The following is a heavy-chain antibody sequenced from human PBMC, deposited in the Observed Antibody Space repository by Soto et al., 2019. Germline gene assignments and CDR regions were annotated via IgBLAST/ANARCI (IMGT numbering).Heavy chain of an antibody. Sequence: QMRLQESGPGLVKPSGTLPLASAVSGVSVSSDNWWSWVRQPPGKGLEWIGEIFDSETTNYNPSLKSRATISVVKSKNQCSLTLTSVTAADTAVYYCAKNGWYSADIWGQGRMVTVAS. D-gene: IGHD6-19*01. CDR2: IFDSETT. CDR1: GVSVSSDNW. J-gene: IGHJ3*02. V-gene: IGHV4-4*02. CDR3: AKNGWYSADI.